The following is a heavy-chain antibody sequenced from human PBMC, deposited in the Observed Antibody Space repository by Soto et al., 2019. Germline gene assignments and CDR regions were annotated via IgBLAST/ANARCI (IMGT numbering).Heavy chain of an antibody. CDR2: ISSSGSTI. CDR1: GFTFSDYY. V-gene: IGHV3-11*01. J-gene: IGHJ5*02. D-gene: IGHD2-2*01. Sequence: QVQLVESGGGLVKPGGSLRLSCAASGFTFSDYYMSWIRQAPGKGLECVSYISSSGSTIYYADSVKGRFTISRDNAKNSLYLQMNSLRAEDTAVYYCARVARRVPAAMLVWLDPWGQGTLVTVSS. CDR3: ARVARRVPAAMLVWLDP.